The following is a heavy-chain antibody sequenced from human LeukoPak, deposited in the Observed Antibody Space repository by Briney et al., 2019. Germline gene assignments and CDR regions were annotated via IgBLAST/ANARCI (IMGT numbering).Heavy chain of an antibody. D-gene: IGHD5-24*01. Sequence: GGSLRLSCAASGFTFSNYWMIWVRQAPGKGLEWVGNIEQDGSEKRYADSVRGRFSISRDNAQTSLYLQMNSLRAEDTAVYYCARASDPWLQLTWGQGTLVTVSS. CDR2: IEQDGSEK. V-gene: IGHV3-7*05. CDR3: ARASDPWLQLT. J-gene: IGHJ5*02. CDR1: GFTFSNYW.